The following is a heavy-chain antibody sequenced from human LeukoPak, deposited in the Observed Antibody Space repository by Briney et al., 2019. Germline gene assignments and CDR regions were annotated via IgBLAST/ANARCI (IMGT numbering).Heavy chain of an antibody. V-gene: IGHV4-39*01. CDR3: ARQAGYDFWSGYLGAFDI. J-gene: IGHJ3*02. CDR2: IYYSGST. D-gene: IGHD3-3*01. CDR1: GGSISSSSYY. Sequence: PSETLSLTCTVSGGSISSSSYYWGWIRQPPGKGLEWIGSIYYSGSTYYNPSLKSRVTISVDTSKNQFSLKLSSVTAADTAVYYCARQAGYDFWSGYLGAFDIWGQGTMVTVSS.